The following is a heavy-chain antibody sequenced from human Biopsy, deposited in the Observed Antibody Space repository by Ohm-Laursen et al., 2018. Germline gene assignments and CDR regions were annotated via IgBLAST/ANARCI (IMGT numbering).Heavy chain of an antibody. CDR1: GFTFSNYG. V-gene: IGHV3-33*01. D-gene: IGHD4-11*01. J-gene: IGHJ4*02. CDR2: IWYDGSNK. Sequence: SLRLSCSASGFTFSNYGMHWVRQAPGKGLEWLAVIWYDGSNKYYGDSVPARFTSSRDKSKNKVYLQMNSLRAEDTAIYYCARDSTINTVTTADYWGQGTLVTVSS. CDR3: ARDSTINTVTTADY.